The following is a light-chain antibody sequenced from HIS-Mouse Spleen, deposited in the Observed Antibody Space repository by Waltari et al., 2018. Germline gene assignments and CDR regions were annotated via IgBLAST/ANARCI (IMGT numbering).Light chain of an antibody. CDR3: YSTDSSGNHRV. CDR1: ALPKKY. V-gene: IGLV3-10*01. CDR2: EDS. J-gene: IGLJ2*01. Sequence: SYELTQPPSVSVSPGQTARITCSGDALPKKYAYWYQQKSGQAPVLVIYEDSKRPSGDPEGVSGSRAGTMATVTISGAQVEDEAGYYCYSTDSSGNHRVFGGGTKLTVL.